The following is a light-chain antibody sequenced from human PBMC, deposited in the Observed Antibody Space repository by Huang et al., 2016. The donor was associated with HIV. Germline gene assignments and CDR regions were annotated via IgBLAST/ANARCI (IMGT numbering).Light chain of an antibody. CDR2: GVS. J-gene: IGKJ2*01. V-gene: IGKV3-15*01. CDR3: HPYNNWPRDT. CDR1: QSVNNN. Sequence: EILLTQSPATLSVSPGERATLSCRASQSVNNNLAWYQQKPGQAPRLLIYGVSTRATGIPARFSGSGSGTEFTLTISSLQSEDFAVYYCHPYNNWPRDTFGQGTKLEIK.